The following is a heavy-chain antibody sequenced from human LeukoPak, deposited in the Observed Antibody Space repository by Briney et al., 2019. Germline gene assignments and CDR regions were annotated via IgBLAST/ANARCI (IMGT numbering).Heavy chain of an antibody. CDR1: AYSISNGFV. CDR2: SYHSGTT. CDR3: TRLSHVAGAPKVSWFDP. Sequence: SETLSLTCTVSAYSISNGFVWGWIRQPPGKGLEWIAGSYHSGTTYYNPSLKSRVTMSVDTSKNQFSLRLSSVTAADTAVYYCTRLSHVAGAPKVSWFDPWGQGTLVTVSS. D-gene: IGHD1-26*01. V-gene: IGHV4-38-2*02. J-gene: IGHJ5*02.